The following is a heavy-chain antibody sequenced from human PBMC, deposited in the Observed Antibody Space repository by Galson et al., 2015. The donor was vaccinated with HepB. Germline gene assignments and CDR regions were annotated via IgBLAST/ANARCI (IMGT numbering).Heavy chain of an antibody. J-gene: IGHJ4*02. D-gene: IGHD5-24*01. Sequence: QSGAEGKKPGESLKISCKGSGYSFTSYWIGWVRQMPGKGLEWMGIIYPGDSDSRYGPSFQGQVTISADKSISTAYLQWSSLKAADTAMYYCARSLIGDGSNYFDYWGQGTLVPVSS. CDR3: ARSLIGDGSNYFDY. CDR1: GYSFTSYW. CDR2: IYPGDSDS. V-gene: IGHV5-51*01.